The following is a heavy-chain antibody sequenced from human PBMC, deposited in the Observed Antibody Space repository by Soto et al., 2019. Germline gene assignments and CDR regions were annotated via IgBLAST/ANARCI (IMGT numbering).Heavy chain of an antibody. V-gene: IGHV4-31*03. CDR2: IYYSGSA. CDR3: ARGGEMVTGVPGDY. Sequence: QVQLQESGPGLVKPSQTLSLTCSVSGGSISSGGYYWSWIRQHPGKGLEWFGYIYYSGSAYYNPSLKSRVTVSVDTSKNQFALKLSSVTAADTAVYYCARGGEMVTGVPGDYWGPGTLVTVSS. CDR1: GGSISSGGYY. D-gene: IGHD5-18*01. J-gene: IGHJ4*02.